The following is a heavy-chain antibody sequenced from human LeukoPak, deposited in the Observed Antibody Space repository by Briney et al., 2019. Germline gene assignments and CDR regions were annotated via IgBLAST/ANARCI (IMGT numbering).Heavy chain of an antibody. Sequence: PGGSLRFSCAASGFTFSSYSMNWVRQAPGKGLEWVSSISSSSSYIYYADSVKGRFTISRDNAKNSLYLQMNSLRAEDTAVYYCASIVIAAAGTDYWGQGTLVTVSS. J-gene: IGHJ4*02. CDR3: ASIVIAAAGTDY. CDR2: ISSSSSYI. D-gene: IGHD6-13*01. CDR1: GFTFSSYS. V-gene: IGHV3-21*01.